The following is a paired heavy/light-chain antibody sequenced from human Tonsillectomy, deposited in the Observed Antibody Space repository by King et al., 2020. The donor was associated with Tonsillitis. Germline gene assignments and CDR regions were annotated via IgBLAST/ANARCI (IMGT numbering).Heavy chain of an antibody. Sequence: EVQLVESGGGLVKPGGSLRLSCAASGFTFTNAWMSWVRQAPGKGLEWVGHIKSKTDGGTADYAAPVKGRFTISRDDSKNMSFLQMNSLKTEDTAVYYCTTDHTVVVVAGTVWFDPWGQGTLVTVSS. CDR3: TTDHTVVVVAGTVWFDP. D-gene: IGHD2-15*01. CDR1: GFTFTNAW. V-gene: IGHV3-15*01. J-gene: IGHJ5*02. CDR2: IKSKTDGGTA.
Light chain of an antibody. Sequence: SSEVSQDPAVSVALGQTVRITCQGDRLRSSYIRWYQQKPGQAPSLVIYGKKNRPSGIPDRFSGTSSGNTASLTITGAQAEDEADYYCDSRDSSGHRIFGGGTKLTVL. J-gene: IGLJ2*01. CDR3: DSRDSSGHRI. CDR2: GKK. V-gene: IGLV3-19*01. CDR1: RLRSSY.